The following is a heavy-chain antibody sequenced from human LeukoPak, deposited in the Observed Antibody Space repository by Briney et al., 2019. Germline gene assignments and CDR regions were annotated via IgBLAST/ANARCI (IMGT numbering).Heavy chain of an antibody. V-gene: IGHV3-13*01. Sequence: GGSLRLSCAASGFDFSGSDMHWVRQVTGKGLEWVSGIGTAYDTFYPDSVKGRFTISRENGKNSVYLQVNSLRVDDSAVYYCARTRVTPGIRGLQMRYFDHWGQGTLVTVSS. CDR1: GFDFSGSD. CDR2: IGTAYDT. CDR3: ARTRVTPGIRGLQMRYFDH. J-gene: IGHJ4*02. D-gene: IGHD5-18*01.